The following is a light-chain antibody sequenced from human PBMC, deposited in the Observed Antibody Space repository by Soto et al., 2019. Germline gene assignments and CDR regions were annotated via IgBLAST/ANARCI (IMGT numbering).Light chain of an antibody. V-gene: IGKV1-5*03. J-gene: IGKJ4*01. CDR2: KAS. CDR3: QQLNSYPL. Sequence: DIQMTQSPFTLSASVGDRVTIPCRASQSISSWLAWYQQKPGKAPKLLIYKASTLESGVPSNFSGSGSGTEFTLTISSLQPEDFATYYCQQLNSYPLFGGGTKVDIK. CDR1: QSISSW.